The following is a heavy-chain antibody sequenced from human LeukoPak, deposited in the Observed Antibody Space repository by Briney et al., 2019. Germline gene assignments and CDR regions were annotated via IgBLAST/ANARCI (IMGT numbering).Heavy chain of an antibody. V-gene: IGHV1-46*01. D-gene: IGHD2-21*02. CDR3: ARDTRVVVTAMSGAFDI. J-gene: IGHJ3*02. Sequence: GASVTVSFTASGYTFTSYYMHWVRQAPGQGLEWMGLINPSGGSTSYAQKFQGRVTMTRDTSTSTVYMELSSLRSEDTAVYYCARDTRVVVTAMSGAFDIWGQGTMVTVSS. CDR1: GYTFTSYY. CDR2: INPSGGST.